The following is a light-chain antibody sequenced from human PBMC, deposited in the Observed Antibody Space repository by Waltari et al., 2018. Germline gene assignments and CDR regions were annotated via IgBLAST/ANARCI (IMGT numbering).Light chain of an antibody. V-gene: IGKV1-5*03. CDR2: KAS. CDR3: QHYNSYPLT. CDR1: QSISSW. Sequence: DIQMTQSPSTLSASVGDRVTITCRASQSISSWLAWYQQKPGKAPKLLIYKASNLESGVPSRFSGSGSGTEFTLTISSLQPDDFATFYCQHYNSYPLTFGGATKVEIK. J-gene: IGKJ4*01.